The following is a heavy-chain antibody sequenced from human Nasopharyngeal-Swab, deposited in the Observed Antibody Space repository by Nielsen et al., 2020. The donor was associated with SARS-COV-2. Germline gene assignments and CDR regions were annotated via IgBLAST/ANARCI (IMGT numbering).Heavy chain of an antibody. CDR3: TTDLHDFGDLDY. CDR1: GFTFKNAW. D-gene: IGHD4-17*01. CDR2: IKSKTAGETT. J-gene: IGHJ4*02. Sequence: GGSLRLSCAASGFTFKNAWMGWVRQAPGKGLEWVGRIKSKTAGETTDYAAPVKGRFIISRDDSKDTVYLQMNSLKTEDTAIYYCTTDLHDFGDLDYWGQGTLLTVSS. V-gene: IGHV3-15*01.